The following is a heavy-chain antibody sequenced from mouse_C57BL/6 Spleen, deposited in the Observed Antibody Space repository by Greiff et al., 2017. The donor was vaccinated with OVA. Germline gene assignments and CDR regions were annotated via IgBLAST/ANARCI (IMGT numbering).Heavy chain of an antibody. CDR3: TRDRITAVVATDWYFDV. CDR2: ISSGGDYI. D-gene: IGHD1-1*01. J-gene: IGHJ1*03. Sequence: EVMLVESGEGLVKPGGSLKLSCAASGFTFSSYAMSWVRQTPEKRLEWVAYISSGGDYIYYADTVKGRFTISRDNARNTLYLQMSSLKSEDTAMYYCTRDRITAVVATDWYFDVWGTGTTVTVSS. V-gene: IGHV5-9-1*02. CDR1: GFTFSSYA.